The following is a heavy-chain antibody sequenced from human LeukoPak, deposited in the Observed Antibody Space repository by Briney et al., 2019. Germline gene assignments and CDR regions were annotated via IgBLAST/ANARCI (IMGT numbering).Heavy chain of an antibody. CDR2: ISSSGSTI. V-gene: IGHV3-11*01. J-gene: IGHJ6*03. D-gene: IGHD6-13*01. CDR3: ARDLQRIAAAGTYYYYYMDV. Sequence: GGSLRLSCAASGFTFSDYYMSWIRQAPGKGLEWVSYISSSGSTIYYADSVKGRFTISRDNAKNSLYLQMNSLRAEDTAVYYCARDLQRIAAAGTYYYYYMDVWGKGTTVTISS. CDR1: GFTFSDYY.